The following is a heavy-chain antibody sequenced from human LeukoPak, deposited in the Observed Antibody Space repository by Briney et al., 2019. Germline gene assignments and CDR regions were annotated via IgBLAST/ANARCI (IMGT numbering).Heavy chain of an antibody. CDR3: AKPPPYDSSGYYFY. J-gene: IGHJ4*02. V-gene: IGHV3-23*01. Sequence: GGSLRLSCAASGFTFSSYAVSWVRQAPGKGLEWVSAISGSGGSTYYADSVKGRFTISRDNSKNTLYLQMNSLRAEDTAVYYCAKPPPYDSSGYYFYWGQGTLVTVSS. D-gene: IGHD3-22*01. CDR1: GFTFSSYA. CDR2: ISGSGGST.